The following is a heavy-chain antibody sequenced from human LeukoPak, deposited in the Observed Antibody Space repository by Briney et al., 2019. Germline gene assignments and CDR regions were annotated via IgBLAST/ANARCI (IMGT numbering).Heavy chain of an antibody. V-gene: IGHV3-53*01. J-gene: IGHJ4*02. D-gene: IGHD6-13*01. CDR3: AISSSWYRFDY. CDR2: IYSGGST. Sequence: PGGSLRLSCAASGFTVSSNYMSWVRQAPGKGLEWVSVIYSGGSTNYADSVKGRFTISRGNSKNTLYLQMNSLRAEDTAVYYCAISSSWYRFDYWGQGTLVTVSS. CDR1: GFTVSSNY.